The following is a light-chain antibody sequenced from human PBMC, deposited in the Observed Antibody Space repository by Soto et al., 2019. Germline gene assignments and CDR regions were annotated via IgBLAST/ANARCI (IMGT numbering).Light chain of an antibody. CDR1: RRVSSNY. CDR3: QQFSSSPPGVT. CDR2: GTS. V-gene: IGKV3-20*01. J-gene: IGKJ4*01. Sequence: EIVLTQSPDTLSLSPGESATLSCRASRRVSSNYLAWYQQKPGQAPRLLVAGTSSRATGIPDRFSGSGSVTDFALYICGLDPEDFAVYYCQQFSSSPPGVTLGGGT.